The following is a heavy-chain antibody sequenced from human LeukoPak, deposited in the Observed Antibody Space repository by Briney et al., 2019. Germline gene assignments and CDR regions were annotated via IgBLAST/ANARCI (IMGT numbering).Heavy chain of an antibody. CDR2: IYYSGST. D-gene: IGHD1-26*01. CDR1: GGSISSYY. Sequence: SETLSLTCTVSGGSISSYYWSWIRQPPGKGLEWIGYIYYSGSTNYNPSLKSRVTISVDTSKNQFSLKLSSVTAADTAVYYCVRDLRSGNAFDIWGQGTMVTVSS. J-gene: IGHJ3*02. CDR3: VRDLRSGNAFDI. V-gene: IGHV4-59*01.